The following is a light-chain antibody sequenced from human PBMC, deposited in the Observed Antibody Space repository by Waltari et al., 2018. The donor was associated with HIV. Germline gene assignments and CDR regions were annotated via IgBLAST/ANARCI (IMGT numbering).Light chain of an antibody. J-gene: IGLJ2*01. V-gene: IGLV1-47*01. Sequence: QSVLTQAPSASGTPGQRVTISCSGSSSNIGSNYVYWYHQFPGTAPKLLIYRNNQRPSGVPDRFSGSKSGTSASLAISRLRSEDEADYYCATWDDTLSGPVFGGGTKLTVL. CDR3: ATWDDTLSGPV. CDR2: RNN. CDR1: SSNIGSNY.